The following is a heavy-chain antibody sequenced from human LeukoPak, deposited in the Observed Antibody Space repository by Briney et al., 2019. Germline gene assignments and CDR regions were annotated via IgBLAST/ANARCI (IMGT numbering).Heavy chain of an antibody. V-gene: IGHV1-8*01. CDR3: ARGGYGYYYYYGMDV. Sequence: ASVKVSCKASGYTFTSYDINWVRQATGQGLEWMGWMNPNSGNTGYAQKFQGRVTMTRNTSISTAYMELSSLRSEDTAVYYCARGGYGYYYYYGMDVWGQGTTVAVSS. D-gene: IGHD3-16*01. CDR1: GYTFTSYD. CDR2: MNPNSGNT. J-gene: IGHJ6*02.